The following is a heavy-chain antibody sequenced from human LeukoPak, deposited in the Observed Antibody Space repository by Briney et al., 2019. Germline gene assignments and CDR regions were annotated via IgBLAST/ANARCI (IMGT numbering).Heavy chain of an antibody. CDR3: ARVLPYYYDSSGSWYFDY. Sequence: SQTLSLTCTVSSGSISSSSYYWGWIRQPPGKGLEWIGSIYNSGSTYYNPSLKSRVTISVDTSKNQFSLKLSSVTAADTAVYYCARVLPYYYDSSGSWYFDYWGQGTLVTVSS. D-gene: IGHD3-22*01. CDR1: SGSISSSSYY. J-gene: IGHJ4*02. V-gene: IGHV4-39*07. CDR2: IYNSGST.